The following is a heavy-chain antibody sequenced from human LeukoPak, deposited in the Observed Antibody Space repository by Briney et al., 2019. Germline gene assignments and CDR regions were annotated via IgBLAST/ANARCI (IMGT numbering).Heavy chain of an antibody. V-gene: IGHV4-61*02. J-gene: IGHJ3*02. CDR1: GGSISSGYYY. D-gene: IGHD3/OR15-3a*01. CDR3: ARRTNGFDI. Sequence: SETLSLTCTVSGGSISSGYYYWNWIRQPAGKGLEWIGRIYTSGGTNYNPSLKSRVTISLDTSKNQCSLKLTSVTAADPAVYYCARRTNGFDIWGQGTMVTVSS. CDR2: IYTSGGT.